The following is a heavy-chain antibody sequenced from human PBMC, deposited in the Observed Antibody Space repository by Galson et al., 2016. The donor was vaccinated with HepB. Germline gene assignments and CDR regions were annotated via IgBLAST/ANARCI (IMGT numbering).Heavy chain of an antibody. V-gene: IGHV4-31*03. CDR1: AGTISRTGYF. J-gene: IGHJ4*02. Sequence: TLSLTCTVSAGTISRTGYFWSWIRQHPGRSLEWIGYISHSGSAYFNPSLKSRVTISVDTSKNQFSLDLTSVTAADTAIYFCARYGSWTGFDTWSQVTLVTVSS. CDR3: ARYGSWTGFDT. D-gene: IGHD6-13*01. CDR2: ISHSGSA.